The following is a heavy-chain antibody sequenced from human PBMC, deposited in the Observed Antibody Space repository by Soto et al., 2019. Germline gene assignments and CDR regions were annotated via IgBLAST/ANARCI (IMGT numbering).Heavy chain of an antibody. CDR2: INPGGGST. CDR3: VRNSYFFGSDY. J-gene: IGHJ4*02. V-gene: IGHV1-46*03. CDR1: GYTFTNYH. D-gene: IGHD3-3*01. Sequence: QVQLVQSGAEVKKPGASVKVSCKASGYTFTNYHIHWVRQAPGQGLEWIGKINPGGGSTSYAQKFQGRVTVTRDTSTSTVYMELSILRSEDTAVYYCVRNSYFFGSDYWGQGTLVTVSS.